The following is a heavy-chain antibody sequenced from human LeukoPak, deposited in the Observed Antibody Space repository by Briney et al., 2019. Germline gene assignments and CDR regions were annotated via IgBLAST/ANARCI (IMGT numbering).Heavy chain of an antibody. D-gene: IGHD2-15*01. Sequence: PGGSLRLSCAASGFTFSSYSMNWVRQAPGKGLEWVSSISSSSSYIYYADSVKGRFTISRDNSKNTLYLQMNSLRAEDTAVYYCAREGSRIKDMDVWGQGTTVTVSS. CDR2: ISSSSSYI. CDR1: GFTFSSYS. J-gene: IGHJ6*02. V-gene: IGHV3-21*01. CDR3: AREGSRIKDMDV.